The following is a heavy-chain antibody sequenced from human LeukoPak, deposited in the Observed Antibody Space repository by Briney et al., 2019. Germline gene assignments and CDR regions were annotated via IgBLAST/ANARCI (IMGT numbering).Heavy chain of an antibody. D-gene: IGHD3-22*01. V-gene: IGHV4-59*01. Sequence: SETLSLTCTVSGGSISSYYWSWIRQPPGKGLEWIGYIYYSGSTNYNPSLKSRVTISVDTSKNQFSLKLSSVTAADTAVYYCARGSSSGYRDAFDIWGQGTVVTVSS. CDR2: IYYSGST. CDR1: GGSISSYY. CDR3: ARGSSSGYRDAFDI. J-gene: IGHJ3*02.